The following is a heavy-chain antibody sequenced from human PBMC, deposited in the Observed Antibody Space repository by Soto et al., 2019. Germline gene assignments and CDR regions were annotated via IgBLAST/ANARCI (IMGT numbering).Heavy chain of an antibody. CDR3: ARDLGRSYYYDSRRFGY. J-gene: IGHJ4*02. CDR2: IKQDGSEK. CDR1: GFTLRSHW. D-gene: IGHD3-22*01. V-gene: IGHV3-7*03. Sequence: GSLRLSWTASGFTLRSHWMRWVRQAPGKGLEWVANIKQDGSEKYYVDSVKGRFTISRDNAKNALYLQMNSLRAEDTAMYYCARDLGRSYYYDSRRFGYFGQLNLVT.